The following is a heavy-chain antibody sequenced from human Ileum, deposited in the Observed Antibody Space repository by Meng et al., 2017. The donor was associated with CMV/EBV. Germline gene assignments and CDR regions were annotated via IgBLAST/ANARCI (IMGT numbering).Heavy chain of an antibody. CDR3: VKGGSWKSYNFDN. J-gene: IGHJ4*02. D-gene: IGHD3-10*01. Sequence: GGSLRLSCAASGFTFSSYSMNWVRQAPGKGLEWVSGIVGSGTATYYADSVEGRFSISRDNSKNTVYLQMNSLRAEDTAIYYCVKGGSWKSYNFDNWGQGTQVTVSS. V-gene: IGHV3-23*01. CDR2: IVGSGTAT. CDR1: GFTFSSYS.